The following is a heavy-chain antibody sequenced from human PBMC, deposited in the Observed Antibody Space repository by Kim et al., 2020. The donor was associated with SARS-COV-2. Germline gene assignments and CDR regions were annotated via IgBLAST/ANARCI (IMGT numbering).Heavy chain of an antibody. Sequence: GGSLRLSCAASGFTFSSYGMHWVRQAPGKGLEWVAVIWYDGSNKYYADSVKGRFTISRDNSKNTLYLQMNSLRAEDTAVYYCARWGGEVGATTLDYYFDYWGQGTLVTVSS. CDR2: IWYDGSNK. D-gene: IGHD1-26*01. CDR3: ARWGGEVGATTLDYYFDY. J-gene: IGHJ4*02. CDR1: GFTFSSYG. V-gene: IGHV3-33*01.